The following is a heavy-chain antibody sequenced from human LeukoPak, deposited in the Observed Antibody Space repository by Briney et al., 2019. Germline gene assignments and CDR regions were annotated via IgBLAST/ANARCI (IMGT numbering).Heavy chain of an antibody. J-gene: IGHJ4*02. D-gene: IGHD6-13*01. V-gene: IGHV3-21*01. CDR2: ISSSSSYI. CDR3: ARGGSSWYYFDY. CDR1: GFTFSSYS. Sequence: GGSLRLSCAASGFTFSSYSMNWVRQAPGKGLEWVSSISSSSSYIYYADSVKGRFTISRNNAKNSLYLQMNSLRAEDTAVYYCARGGSSWYYFDYWGQGTLVTVSS.